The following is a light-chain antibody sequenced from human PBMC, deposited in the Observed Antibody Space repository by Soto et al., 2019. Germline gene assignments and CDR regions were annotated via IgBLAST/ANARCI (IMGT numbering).Light chain of an antibody. CDR2: DAS. V-gene: IGKV1-5*01. J-gene: IGKJ2*01. CDR3: QQYNSYSPWYT. CDR1: QSISSW. Sequence: DIQMTQSPSTLSASVGDRVTITCRASQSISSWLAWYQQKPGKAPKLLIYDASSLESGVPSRFSGSGSGTEFTLTIRSLQPDDFATYYCQQYNSYSPWYTFGQGTKLEIK.